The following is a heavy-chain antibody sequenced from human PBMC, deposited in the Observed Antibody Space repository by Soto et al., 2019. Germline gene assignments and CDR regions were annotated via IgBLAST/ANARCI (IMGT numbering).Heavy chain of an antibody. CDR3: ERGKYCQAVAASASDY. D-gene: IGHD6-13*01. Sequence: AASVKVSCKASGYTFTTYDINWVRQATGQGLERMGWMNPKSANTGYAQNFQGRVTLTRNTSISTACMELTNLRSEDTAVYSGERGKYCQAVAASASDYWGQGTLVTVSS. CDR2: MNPKSANT. J-gene: IGHJ4*02. V-gene: IGHV1-8*01. CDR1: GYTFTTYD.